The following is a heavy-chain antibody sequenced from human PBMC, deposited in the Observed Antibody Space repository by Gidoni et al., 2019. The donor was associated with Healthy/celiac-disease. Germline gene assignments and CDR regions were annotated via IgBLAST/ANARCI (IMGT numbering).Heavy chain of an antibody. CDR1: GYAFTGYY. Sequence: QVQLVQSGAEVKKPGASVKVSCKASGYAFTGYYMHWVRQAPGQGLEWMGWINPNSGGTNYAQKFQGWVTMTRDTSISTAYMELSRLRSDDTAVYYCAREAVAGKTNWFDPWGQGTLVTVSS. CDR2: INPNSGGT. J-gene: IGHJ5*02. D-gene: IGHD6-19*01. V-gene: IGHV1-2*04. CDR3: AREAVAGKTNWFDP.